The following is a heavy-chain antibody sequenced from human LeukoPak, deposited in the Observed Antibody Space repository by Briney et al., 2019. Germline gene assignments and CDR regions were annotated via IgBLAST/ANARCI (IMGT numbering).Heavy chain of an antibody. CDR1: GFTFTSSA. CDR2: IVVGSGNT. D-gene: IGHD2-21*02. J-gene: IGHJ6*02. Sequence: SVKVSCKASGFTFTSSAMQWVRQARGQRLEWIGWIVVGSGNTKYAQKFQEGVTITRDMSTSTAYMELSSLRSEDTAVYYCASWGDCGGDCYTYYGMDVWGQGTTVTVSS. CDR3: ASWGDCGGDCYTYYGMDV. V-gene: IGHV1-58*02.